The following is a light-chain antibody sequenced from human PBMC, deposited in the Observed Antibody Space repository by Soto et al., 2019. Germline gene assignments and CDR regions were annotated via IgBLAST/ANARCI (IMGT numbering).Light chain of an antibody. V-gene: IGKV3-20*01. CDR3: QQFGSSPLT. CDR2: AAS. J-gene: IGKJ4*01. Sequence: EIVLTQSPGTLSLSPGERATLSCRASQSVNNNYLAWYHQKPGQAPRLLIYAASSRATGVPDRFSGSASGTDFTLTISRLEPEDFAVYCGQQFGSSPLTFGGGTKVEIK. CDR1: QSVNNNY.